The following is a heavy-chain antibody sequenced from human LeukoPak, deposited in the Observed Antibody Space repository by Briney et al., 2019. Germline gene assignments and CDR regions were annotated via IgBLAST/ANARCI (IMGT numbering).Heavy chain of an antibody. Sequence: ASVKVSCKASGYTFTSYDINWVRQATGQGLEWMGWMNPNSGNTGYAQTFQGRVTMTRNTSITTAYMELSILRSEDTAVHYCSGGGSGRYRLDYWGEGTLVTVSS. CDR2: MNPNSGNT. CDR3: SGGGSGRYRLDY. V-gene: IGHV1-8*02. J-gene: IGHJ4*02. D-gene: IGHD3-10*01. CDR1: GYTFTSYD.